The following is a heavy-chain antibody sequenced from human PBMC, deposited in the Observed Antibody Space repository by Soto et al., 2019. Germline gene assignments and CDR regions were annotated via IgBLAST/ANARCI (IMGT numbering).Heavy chain of an antibody. J-gene: IGHJ6*02. V-gene: IGHV4-31*03. CDR3: AREVPQRQGRNMDV. D-gene: IGHD1-1*01. Sequence: QVQLQESGPGLVKPSQTLSLTCTVTGGSMTSGDQYWTWIRHRPGEGLEWFGYINHRGSLYYNPSLTSRRSMSVDTTTNHSSLNLSSVTAADTAVYYCAREVPQRQGRNMDVWGQGTTVTVSS. CDR2: INHRGSL. CDR1: GGSMTSGDQY.